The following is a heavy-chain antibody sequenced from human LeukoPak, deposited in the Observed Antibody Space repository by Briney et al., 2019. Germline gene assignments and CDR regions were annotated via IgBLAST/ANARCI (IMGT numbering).Heavy chain of an antibody. CDR2: INPSGGST. CDR3: AREWQQLVLGY. Sequence: GASVMVSCKAAGCSFTSYFMYWVRQAPGQGLEWMGIINPSGGSTSYAQKLQGRVTMTRDTSTSTVYMELSSLRSEDTAVYYCAREWQQLVLGYWGQGTLVTVSS. J-gene: IGHJ4*02. V-gene: IGHV1-46*01. D-gene: IGHD6-13*01. CDR1: GCSFTSYF.